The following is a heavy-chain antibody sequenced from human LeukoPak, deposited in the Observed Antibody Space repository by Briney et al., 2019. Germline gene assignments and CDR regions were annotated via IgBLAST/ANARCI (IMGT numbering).Heavy chain of an antibody. Sequence: SETPSLTCTVSGGSITGYYWSWIREPPGKGLEWIGYIYYSGIINYNPSLKSRVTMSVDTSKNQFSLKVTSVTAADTALYYCARRDSSGYHRDWGQGTLVTVSS. V-gene: IGHV4-59*01. CDR2: IYYSGII. CDR1: GGSITGYY. D-gene: IGHD3-22*01. CDR3: ARRDSSGYHRD. J-gene: IGHJ4*01.